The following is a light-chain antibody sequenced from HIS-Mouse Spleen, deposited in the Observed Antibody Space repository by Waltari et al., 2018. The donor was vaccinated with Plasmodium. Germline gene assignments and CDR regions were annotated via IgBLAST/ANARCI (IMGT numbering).Light chain of an antibody. Sequence: SYELTQPPSVSVSPGQTARITCYGDAFPKKYAYWYQQKSGQAPVLVNYEDSKRPSGIPERFSGSSSGTMATLTISGAQVEDEADYYCYSTDSSGNHRVFGGGTKLTVL. J-gene: IGLJ3*02. CDR2: EDS. CDR1: AFPKKY. V-gene: IGLV3-10*01. CDR3: YSTDSSGNHRV.